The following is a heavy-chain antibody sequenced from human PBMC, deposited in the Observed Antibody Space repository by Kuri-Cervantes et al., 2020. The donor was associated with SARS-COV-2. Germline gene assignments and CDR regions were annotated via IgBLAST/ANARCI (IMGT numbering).Heavy chain of an antibody. J-gene: IGHJ6*03. V-gene: IGHV4-39*07. CDR2: IYYSGST. Sequence: SETLSLTCTVSGGSISSSSYYWVWIRQPPGKGLEWIGSIYYSGSTYYNPSLKSRVTISVDRSKNQFSLNLSSVTAADTAVYYCASTVWGRGDYYYYYMDVWGKGTTVTVSS. CDR1: GGSISSSSYY. D-gene: IGHD4-17*01. CDR3: ASTVWGRGDYYYYYMDV.